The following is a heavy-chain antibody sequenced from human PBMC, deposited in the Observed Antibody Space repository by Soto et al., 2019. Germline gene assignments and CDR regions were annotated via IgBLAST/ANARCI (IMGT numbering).Heavy chain of an antibody. J-gene: IGHJ4*01. V-gene: IGHV3-15*07. CDR1: GFTFSSSW. D-gene: IGHD4-4*01. CDR2: VKSKTHGGTT. Sequence: GGSLRLSCAASGFTFSSSWMHWVRQAPGKGLVWVGRVKSKTHGGTTDFAASVKGRFAISRDDSISMAFMRMNSLKIEDTAVYYCTTDSYITVTPVRLDYWGHGTLVTVSS. CDR3: TTDSYITVTPVRLDY.